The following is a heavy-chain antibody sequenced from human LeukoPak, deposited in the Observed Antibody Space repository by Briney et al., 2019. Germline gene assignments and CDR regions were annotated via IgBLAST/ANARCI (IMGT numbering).Heavy chain of an antibody. J-gene: IGHJ5*02. CDR3: AALGGSSWPNWFDP. V-gene: IGHV1-58*01. Sequence: VASVKVSCKASGFTFTSSAVQWVRQARGQRLEWIGWIVVGSGNTNYAQKFQERVTITRDMSTSTAYMELSSLRSEDTAVYYCAALGGSSWPNWFDPWGQGTLVTVSS. D-gene: IGHD6-13*01. CDR2: IVVGSGNT. CDR1: GFTFTSSA.